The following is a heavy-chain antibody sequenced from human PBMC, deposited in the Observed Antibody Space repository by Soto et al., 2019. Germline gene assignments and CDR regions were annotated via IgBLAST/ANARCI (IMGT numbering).Heavy chain of an antibody. D-gene: IGHD3-9*01. V-gene: IGHV1-69*13. CDR2: IIPIFGTA. Sequence: SVKVSCKASGGTFSSYAISWVRQAPGQGLEWMGGIIPIFGTANYAQKFQGRVTITADESTSTAYMELSSRGSEETAVYNSARCPHYDILTGRGGAFDIWGQGTMVTVSS. CDR3: ARCPHYDILTGRGGAFDI. J-gene: IGHJ3*02. CDR1: GGTFSSYA.